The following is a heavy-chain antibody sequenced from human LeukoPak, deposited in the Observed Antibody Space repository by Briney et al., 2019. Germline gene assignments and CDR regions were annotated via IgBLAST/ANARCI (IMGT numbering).Heavy chain of an antibody. CDR3: ARNKGITMVRGANYGMDV. D-gene: IGHD3-10*01. Sequence: GGSLRLSCAASGFTFSDYYMSWIRQAPGKGLEWVSYTSSSGSTIYYADSVKGRFTISRDNAKNSLYLQMNSLRAEDTAVYYCARNKGITMVRGANYGMDVWGQGTTVTVSS. V-gene: IGHV3-11*01. J-gene: IGHJ6*02. CDR1: GFTFSDYY. CDR2: TSSSGSTI.